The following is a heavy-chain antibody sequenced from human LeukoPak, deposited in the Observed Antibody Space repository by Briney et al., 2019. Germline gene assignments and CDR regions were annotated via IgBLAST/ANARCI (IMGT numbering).Heavy chain of an antibody. Sequence: SETLSLTCAASSDSIRSNNWWSWVRPPPGKGLEWIGEIYHSGSTNYNPSLKSRVTISADTSKNQLSLKLSSVTAADTAVYYCVRVPFAFYGMEVWGKGTTVSVSS. D-gene: IGHD4/OR15-4a*01. V-gene: IGHV4-4*02. J-gene: IGHJ6*04. CDR2: IYHSGST. CDR3: VRVPFAFYGMEV. CDR1: SDSIRSNNW.